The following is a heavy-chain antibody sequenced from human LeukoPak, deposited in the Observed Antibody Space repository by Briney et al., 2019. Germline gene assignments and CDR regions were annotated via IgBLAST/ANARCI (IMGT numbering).Heavy chain of an antibody. D-gene: IGHD3-9*01. J-gene: IGHJ4*02. CDR3: TTDQKSYDILTGRQMHETE. Sequence: GGSLRLPCAASGFTFSNAWMSWVRQAPGKGLEWVGRIKSKTDGGTTDYAAPVKSRFTISRDDSKNTLYLQMNSLKTEETAVYYCTTDQKSYDILTGRQMHETEGGQGTLVTVSS. CDR1: GFTFSNAW. V-gene: IGHV3-15*01. CDR2: IKSKTDGGTT.